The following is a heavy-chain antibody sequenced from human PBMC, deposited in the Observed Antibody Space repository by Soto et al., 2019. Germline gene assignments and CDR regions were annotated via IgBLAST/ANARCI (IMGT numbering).Heavy chain of an antibody. CDR1: GGSISSNSYY. CDR3: ARLPDYDDYADLLGYFDY. D-gene: IGHD4-17*01. CDR2: IYSSGST. J-gene: IGHJ4*02. V-gene: IGHV4-39*01. Sequence: SETLSLTCTVSGGSISSNSYYWGWIRQPPGKGLEWIGSIYSSGSTYYNPSLKSRVTISVDTSKNQFSLKLSSVTAADTAVYYCARLPDYDDYADLLGYFDYWGQGTLVTVS.